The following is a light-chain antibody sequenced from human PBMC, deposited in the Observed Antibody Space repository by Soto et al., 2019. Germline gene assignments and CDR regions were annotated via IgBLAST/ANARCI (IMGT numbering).Light chain of an antibody. CDR2: DAS. CDR1: QSVSSF. V-gene: IGKV3-11*01. CDR3: QQRSNWPMT. Sequence: IVLTQSPATLSLSPGEIATLSCRVSQSVSSFLAWYQQRPGQAPRLLIYDASNRATGIPARFRGSGSGTDFSLTSSSQEPEDVAIYYCQQRSNWPMTFGGGTKVEIK. J-gene: IGKJ4*01.